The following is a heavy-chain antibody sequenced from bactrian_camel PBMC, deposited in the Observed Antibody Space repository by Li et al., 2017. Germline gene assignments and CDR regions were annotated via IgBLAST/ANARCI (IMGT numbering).Heavy chain of an antibody. CDR1: GFTFSSVW. CDR2: IDVVGSRT. J-gene: IGHJ4*01. CDR3: AADEIWIGYIARPPLECPAQY. Sequence: QVQLVESGGGLVQPGGSLRLSCAASGFTFSSVWMYWVRQAPGKGLEWVSAIDVVGSRTFYADSVKGRFTISRDNDKGTLYLQMNNLKPEDSAIYYCAADEIWIGYIARPPLECPAQYWGRGTQVTVS. V-gene: IGHV3S1*01. D-gene: IGHD1*01.